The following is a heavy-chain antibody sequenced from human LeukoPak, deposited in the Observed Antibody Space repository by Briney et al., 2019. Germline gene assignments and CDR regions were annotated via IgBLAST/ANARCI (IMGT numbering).Heavy chain of an antibody. CDR2: IYYSGST. D-gene: IGHD6-19*01. V-gene: IGHV4-31*03. CDR1: GGSISSGGYY. CDR3: ARVGQWLVGPFDP. J-gene: IGHJ5*02. Sequence: TLSLTCTVSGGSISSGGYYWSWIRQHPGKGLERIGYIYYSGSTYYNPSLKSRVTISVDTSKNQFSLKLSSVTAADTAVYYCARVGQWLVGPFDPWGQGTLVTVSS.